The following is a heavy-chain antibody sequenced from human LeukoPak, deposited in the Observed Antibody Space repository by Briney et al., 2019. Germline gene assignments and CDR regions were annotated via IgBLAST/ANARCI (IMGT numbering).Heavy chain of an antibody. D-gene: IGHD6-19*01. CDR1: GYTFTNYW. Sequence: GESLKISCKASGYTFTNYWIGWVRQMPGKGLEWMAIINPGDSDARYSPSFQGQVTISADKSITTAYLQRSSLKPSDTAMYYCARPLGQWLPNDWGQGTLVTVSS. J-gene: IGHJ4*02. V-gene: IGHV5-51*01. CDR2: INPGDSDA. CDR3: ARPLGQWLPND.